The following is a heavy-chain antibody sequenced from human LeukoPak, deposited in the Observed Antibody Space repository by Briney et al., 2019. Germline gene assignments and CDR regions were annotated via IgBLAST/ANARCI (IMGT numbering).Heavy chain of an antibody. CDR1: GFTFSSYG. Sequence: GGSLRLSCAASGFTFSSYGIHWVRQAPGKGLEWVAVISNDGSNKYYADSVKGRFTISRDNSKNTLYLQMNSLRAEDTAVYYCAKETGRWELEWGQGTMVTVSS. CDR3: AKETGRWELE. V-gene: IGHV3-30*18. D-gene: IGHD1-26*01. J-gene: IGHJ4*02. CDR2: ISNDGSNK.